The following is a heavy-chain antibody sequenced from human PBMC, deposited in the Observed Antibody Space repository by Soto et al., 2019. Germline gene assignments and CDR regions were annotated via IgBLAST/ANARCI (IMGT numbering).Heavy chain of an antibody. V-gene: IGHV3-53*01. Sequence: EVQLVESGGGLIQPGGSLRLSCAASGFTVSSNYMSWVRQAPGKGLEWVSVIYSGGSTYYADSVKGRFTISRDNSKNTLYLQMNSLRAEDTAVYYCARDIILRTYGMDVWDQGTTVTVSS. CDR3: ARDIILRTYGMDV. D-gene: IGHD1-20*01. CDR1: GFTVSSNY. CDR2: IYSGGST. J-gene: IGHJ6*02.